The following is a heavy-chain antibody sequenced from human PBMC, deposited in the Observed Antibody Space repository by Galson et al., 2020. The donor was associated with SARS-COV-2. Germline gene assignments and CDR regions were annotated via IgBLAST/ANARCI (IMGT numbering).Heavy chain of an antibody. CDR1: GFRFSTYW. CDR2: IKYDGSAT. Sequence: GESLKISCAASGFRFSTYWVNWVRQAPGKGLEWVANIKYDGSATYYAESVKGRFTISRDNAKNSLYLQMNSLRVDDTAVYYCARSFCSGECYVGSDFWGQGTLVTVSA. V-gene: IGHV3-7*01. D-gene: IGHD2-21*01. J-gene: IGHJ4*02. CDR3: ARSFCSGECYVGSDF.